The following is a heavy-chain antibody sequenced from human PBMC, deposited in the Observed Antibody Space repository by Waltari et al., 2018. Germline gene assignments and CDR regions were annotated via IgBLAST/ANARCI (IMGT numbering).Heavy chain of an antibody. CDR3: ARASSSGWYGVDY. V-gene: IGHV1-8*03. CDR2: RNTNKRNT. CDR1: GYTFTSYD. J-gene: IGHJ4*02. Sequence: QVQLVQSGAEVKKPGASVKVSCKASGYTFTSYDINWVRQATGQGLEGMGWRNTNKRNTGYAQKFQGRVTITRNTSISTAYMELSSLRAEDTAVYYCARASSSGWYGVDYWGQGTLVTVSS. D-gene: IGHD6-19*01.